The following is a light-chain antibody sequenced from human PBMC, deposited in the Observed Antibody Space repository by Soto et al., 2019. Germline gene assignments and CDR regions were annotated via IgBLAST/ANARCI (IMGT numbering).Light chain of an antibody. V-gene: IGKV1-39*01. CDR3: QQSYSTPYT. CDR2: AAS. Sequence: DLQMTQSPSSLSASVGARVTITCRAGQRISSNLNWFQQKSGKAPKLLIYAASSLQSGVPSRFSGSGSGTDFTLSISSLHPEDFATYFCQQSYSTPYTFGQGTKVEI. CDR1: QRISSN. J-gene: IGKJ2*01.